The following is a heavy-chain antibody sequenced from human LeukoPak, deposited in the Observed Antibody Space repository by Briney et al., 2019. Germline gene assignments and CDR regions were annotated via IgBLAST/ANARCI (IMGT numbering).Heavy chain of an antibody. CDR3: ARTYGDYPNWFDP. CDR1: GFTFSSHW. J-gene: IGHJ5*02. Sequence: GGSLRLSCAASGFTFSSHWMHWVRQAPGKGLVWVSRINNDGSDTTYADSVKGRFTISRDNAKNTLYLQMNSLRAEDTAVYYCARTYGDYPNWFDPWGQGTLVTVSS. D-gene: IGHD4-17*01. V-gene: IGHV3-74*03. CDR2: INNDGSDT.